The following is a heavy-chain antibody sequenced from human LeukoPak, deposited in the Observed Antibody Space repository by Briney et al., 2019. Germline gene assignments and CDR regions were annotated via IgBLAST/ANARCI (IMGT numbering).Heavy chain of an antibody. CDR3: ASRWVLTGEPY. CDR1: GGSISSSNW. Sequence: SGTLALTCAVSGGSISSSNWWRWVRQPPGKGLEWIGEISHSGSTNYNPSLKSRVTISVDKSKEQFSLKLTSVTAADTAVYYCASRWVLTGEPYWGQGTLVTVSS. V-gene: IGHV4-4*02. J-gene: IGHJ4*02. CDR2: ISHSGST. D-gene: IGHD7-27*01.